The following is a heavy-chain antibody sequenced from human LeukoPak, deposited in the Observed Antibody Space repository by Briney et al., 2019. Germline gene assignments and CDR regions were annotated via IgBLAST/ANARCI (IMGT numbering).Heavy chain of an antibody. D-gene: IGHD3-22*01. CDR3: ARDLLVVAPADY. J-gene: IGHJ4*02. CDR2: ISSSGSTI. CDR1: GFTFSSYE. Sequence: PGGSLRLSCAASGFTFSSYEMNWVRQAPGKGLEWVSYISSSGSTIYYADSVKGRFTISRDNAKNSLYLQMNSLRAEDTAVYYCARDLLVVAPADYWGQGTLVSVSS. V-gene: IGHV3-48*03.